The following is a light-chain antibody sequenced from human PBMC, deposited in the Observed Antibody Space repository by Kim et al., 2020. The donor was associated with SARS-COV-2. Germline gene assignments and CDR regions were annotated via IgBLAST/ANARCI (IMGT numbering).Light chain of an antibody. CDR3: QAWASDTVV. CDR2: QDA. CDR1: KLGDKY. Sequence: SYELTQPPSVSVSPGQTANITCSGDKLGDKYICWFQQKPGQSPILVIYQDAKRPSGIPERFSGSNSGNTATLTITGTQTVDEAEYYCQAWASDTVVFGGG. V-gene: IGLV3-1*01. J-gene: IGLJ2*01.